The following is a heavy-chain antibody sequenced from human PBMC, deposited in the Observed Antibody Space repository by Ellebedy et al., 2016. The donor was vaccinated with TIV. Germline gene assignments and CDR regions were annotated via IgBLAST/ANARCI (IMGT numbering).Heavy chain of an antibody. CDR3: ARGGEKDGYNWVNYYGMDV. V-gene: IGHV5-10-1*01. D-gene: IGHD5-24*01. CDR2: IDPSDSYT. Sequence: GESLKISCKGSGYSFTSYWISWVRQMPGKGLEWMGRIDPSDSYTNYSPSFQGHVTISADKSISTAYLQWSSLKASDTAMYYCARGGEKDGYNWVNYYGMDVWGQGTTVTVPS. CDR1: GYSFTSYW. J-gene: IGHJ6*02.